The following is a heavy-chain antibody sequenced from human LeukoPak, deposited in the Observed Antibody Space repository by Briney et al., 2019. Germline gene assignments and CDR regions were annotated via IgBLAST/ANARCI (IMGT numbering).Heavy chain of an antibody. D-gene: IGHD3-22*01. CDR3: ARISHYYDSSGYYSGDY. V-gene: IGHV4-39*01. CDR1: GGSFSSSSYY. J-gene: IGHJ4*02. Sequence: SETLSLTCTVSGGSFSSSSYYWGWIRQPPGKGLEWIGSIYYSGSTYYNPSLKSRVTISVDTSKNQFSLKLSSVTAADTAVYYFARISHYYDSSGYYSGDYWGQGTLVTVSS. CDR2: IYYSGST.